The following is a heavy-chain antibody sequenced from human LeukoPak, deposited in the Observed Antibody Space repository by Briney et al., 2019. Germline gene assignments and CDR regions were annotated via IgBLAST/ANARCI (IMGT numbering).Heavy chain of an antibody. J-gene: IGHJ4*02. Sequence: GGSLRPSCAASGFTFSSYSMNWVRQAPGKGLEWVSSISSSSSYIYYADSVKGRFTISRDNAKNSLYLQMNSLRAEDTAVYYCVEGYCTNGVCATSVEFDYWGQGTLVTVSS. CDR3: VEGYCTNGVCATSVEFDY. D-gene: IGHD2-8*01. V-gene: IGHV3-21*01. CDR1: GFTFSSYS. CDR2: ISSSSSYI.